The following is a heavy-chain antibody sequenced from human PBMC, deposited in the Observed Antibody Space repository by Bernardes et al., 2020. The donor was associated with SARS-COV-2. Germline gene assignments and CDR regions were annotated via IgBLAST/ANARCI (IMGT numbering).Heavy chain of an antibody. Sequence: SVKVSCTTSGGTFKTYTIAWVRQAPGQGLEWMGRIIPILRFTNYAQNFQGRVTITAEKSATISYMELSGLRSEDTAVYYCARWSGQYSDSSGNEDAFDVWGQGTLITVSS. CDR1: GGTFKTYT. CDR2: IIPILRFT. D-gene: IGHD3-22*01. CDR3: ARWSGQYSDSSGNEDAFDV. J-gene: IGHJ3*01. V-gene: IGHV1-69*02.